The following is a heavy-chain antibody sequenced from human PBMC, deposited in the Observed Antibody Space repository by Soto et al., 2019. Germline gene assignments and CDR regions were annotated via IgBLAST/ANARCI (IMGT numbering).Heavy chain of an antibody. V-gene: IGHV3-30-3*01. CDR3: ARDIRSNPITIFGVVIPYYYYYGMDV. D-gene: IGHD3-3*01. Sequence: GGSLRLSCAASGFTFSSYAMHWVRQAPGKGLEWVAVISYDGSNKYYADSVKGRFTISRDNSKNTLYLQMNSLRAEDTAVYYCARDIRSNPITIFGVVIPYYYYYGMDVWGQGTTVTVSS. CDR2: ISYDGSNK. CDR1: GFTFSSYA. J-gene: IGHJ6*02.